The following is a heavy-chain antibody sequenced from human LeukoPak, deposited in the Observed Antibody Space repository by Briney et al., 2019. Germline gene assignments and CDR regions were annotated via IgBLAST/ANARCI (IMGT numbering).Heavy chain of an antibody. Sequence: GGSLRLSCAASGFTFSSYALHWVRQAPGKGLEWVAVISFDGGNKYYADSVKGRFTISRDNSKNTLYLQMNSLRAEDTAVYYCAKDGHYTAAYYYYYGMDVWGQGTTVTVSS. J-gene: IGHJ6*02. CDR1: GFTFSSYA. D-gene: IGHD5-18*01. CDR2: ISFDGGNK. CDR3: AKDGHYTAAYYYYYGMDV. V-gene: IGHV3-30*18.